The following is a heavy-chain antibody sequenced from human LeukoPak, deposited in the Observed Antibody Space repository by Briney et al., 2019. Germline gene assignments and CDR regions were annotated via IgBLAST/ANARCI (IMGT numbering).Heavy chain of an antibody. J-gene: IGHJ6*02. CDR2: ITSSSTT. Sequence: PGGSLRLSCAASGFAFSSYGVNWVRQAPGKGLEWVSYITSSSTTYYADSAKGRFTISRDNAKKSLYLQMNSLRDEDTAVYYCARSYNDALDVWGQGTTVTVSS. V-gene: IGHV3-48*02. CDR3: ARSYNDALDV. CDR1: GFAFSSYG.